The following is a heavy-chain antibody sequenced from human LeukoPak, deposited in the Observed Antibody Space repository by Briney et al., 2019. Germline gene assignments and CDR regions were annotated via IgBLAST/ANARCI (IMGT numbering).Heavy chain of an antibody. J-gene: IGHJ4*02. D-gene: IGHD6-13*01. V-gene: IGHV3-48*01. CDR2: ISSSSSTI. Sequence: PGGSLRLSCAASGFTFSSYSMTWVRQAPGKGLEWVSYISSSSSTIYYADSVKGRFTISRDNAKNSLYLQMNSLRAEDTAVYYCARGVGQQLVLNYFDYWGQGTLVTVSS. CDR3: ARGVGQQLVLNYFDY. CDR1: GFTFSSYS.